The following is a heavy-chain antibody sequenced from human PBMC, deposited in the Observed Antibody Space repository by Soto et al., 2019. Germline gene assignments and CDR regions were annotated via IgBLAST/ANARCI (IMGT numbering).Heavy chain of an antibody. CDR3: ARLFVAGTVYYYGMAV. V-gene: IGHV4-59*08. CDR2: IYYSGST. CDR1: GGSISSYY. D-gene: IGHD6-19*01. Sequence: SETLSLTCTVSGGSISSYYWSWIRQPPGKGLEWIGYIYYSGSTNYNPSLKSRVTISVDTSKNQLSVKLSSVTAADTAVYYCARLFVAGTVYYYGMAVWGQGSTVLVSS. J-gene: IGHJ6*02.